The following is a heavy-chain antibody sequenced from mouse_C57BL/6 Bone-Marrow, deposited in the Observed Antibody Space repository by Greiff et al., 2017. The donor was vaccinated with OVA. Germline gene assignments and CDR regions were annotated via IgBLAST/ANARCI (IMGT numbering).Heavy chain of an antibody. J-gene: IGHJ2*01. CDR1: GYTFPSYW. V-gene: IGHV1-53*01. D-gene: IGHD1-1*01. CDR3: ARMTTVVAYYFDY. Sequence: QVQLQQPGTELVKPGASVKLSCKASGYTFPSYWMHWVKQRPGQGLEWIGNINPSNGGNKYNEKFKSKATLTVDKSSSTAYMQLSSLTSEDSAVYYCARMTTVVAYYFDYWGQGTTLTVSS. CDR2: INPSNGGN.